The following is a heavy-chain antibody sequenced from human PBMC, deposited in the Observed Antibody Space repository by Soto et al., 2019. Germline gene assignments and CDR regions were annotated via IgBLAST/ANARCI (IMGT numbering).Heavy chain of an antibody. V-gene: IGHV3-23*01. CDR1: GFTFSSYA. J-gene: IGHJ5*02. CDR3: AKARTHYGSGSYWFDP. CDR2: ISGSGGST. Sequence: GSLRLSCAASGFTFSSYAMSWVRQAPGKGLEWVSAISGSGGSTYYADSVKGRFTISRDNSKNTLYLQMNSLRAEDTAVYYCAKARTHYGSGSYWFDPWGQGTLVTVSS. D-gene: IGHD3-10*01.